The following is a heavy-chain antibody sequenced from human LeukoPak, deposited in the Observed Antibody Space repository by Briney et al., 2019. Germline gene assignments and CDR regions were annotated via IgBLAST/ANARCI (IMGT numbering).Heavy chain of an antibody. J-gene: IGHJ3*02. V-gene: IGHV3-23*01. CDR2: ISDSGGST. Sequence: GGSLRLSCGASGFTFGSYGMSWVRQAPGKGLEWVSAISDSGGSTYYADSVKGRFTISRDNSKNTLYLQMNSLRAEDTAVYYCAKDSPMTINYYDSSGSPDAFDIWGQGTMVTVSS. D-gene: IGHD3-22*01. CDR1: GFTFGSYG. CDR3: AKDSPMTINYYDSSGSPDAFDI.